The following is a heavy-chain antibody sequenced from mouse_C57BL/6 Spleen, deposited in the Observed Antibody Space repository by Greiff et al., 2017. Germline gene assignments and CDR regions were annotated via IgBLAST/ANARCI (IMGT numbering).Heavy chain of an antibody. CDR3: AKGEGGTFDY. CDR1: GYTFTDYY. CDR2: INPYNGGT. V-gene: IGHV1-19*01. D-gene: IGHD4-1*01. J-gene: IGHJ2*01. Sequence: EVQLQQSGPVLVKPGASVKMSCKASGYTFTDYYMNWVKQSHGKSLEWIGVINPYNGGTSYNQKFKGKATLTVDKSSSTAYMELNSLTSEDSAVYYCAKGEGGTFDYWGQGATLTVAT.